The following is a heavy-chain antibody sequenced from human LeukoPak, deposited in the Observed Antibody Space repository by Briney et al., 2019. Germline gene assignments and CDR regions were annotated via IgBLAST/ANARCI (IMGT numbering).Heavy chain of an antibody. CDR2: ISSSSSTI. CDR1: GFTFSSYN. J-gene: IGHJ4*02. Sequence: PGGSLRLSCAASGFTFSSYNMNWVRQAPGKGLEWVSYISSSSSTIYYADSVKGRFTISRDNSKNTLYLQMNSLRAEDTAVYYCAKDLGSSSWYIDYWGQGTLVTVSS. V-gene: IGHV3-48*01. CDR3: AKDLGSSSWYIDY. D-gene: IGHD6-13*01.